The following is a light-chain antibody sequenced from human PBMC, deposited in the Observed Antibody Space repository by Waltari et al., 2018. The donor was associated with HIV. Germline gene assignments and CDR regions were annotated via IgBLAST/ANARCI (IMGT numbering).Light chain of an antibody. CDR3: AAWDDSLSGPHYV. CDR1: SSNIGSNY. CDR2: RNN. V-gene: IGLV1-47*01. J-gene: IGLJ1*01. Sequence: QSVLTQPPSASGTPGQRVTISCSGSSSNIGSNYVYWYQQLPGTAPKLLIDRNNQRPSGFPDRVSGCKSGTSASLAISGLRSEDEADYYCAAWDDSLSGPHYVFGTGTKVTVL.